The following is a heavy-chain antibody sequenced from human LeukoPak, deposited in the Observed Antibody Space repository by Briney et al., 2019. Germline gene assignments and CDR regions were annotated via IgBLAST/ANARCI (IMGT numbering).Heavy chain of an antibody. D-gene: IGHD3-22*01. CDR3: AKRGVVIRVILVGFHKEAYYFDS. Sequence: GGSLRLSCAVSGVTLSNYGMSWVRQAPGKGLEWVAGISGSGGSTNYADSVKGRFIISRDSPKNTLYLQMNSLRAEDTAMYFCAKRGVVIRVILVGFHKEAYYFDSWGQGALVTVSS. J-gene: IGHJ4*02. CDR2: ISGSGGST. V-gene: IGHV3-23*01. CDR1: GVTLSNYG.